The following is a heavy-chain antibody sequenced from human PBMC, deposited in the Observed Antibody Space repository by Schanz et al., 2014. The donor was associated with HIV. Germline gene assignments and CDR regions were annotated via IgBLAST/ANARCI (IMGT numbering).Heavy chain of an antibody. D-gene: IGHD4-17*01. V-gene: IGHV1-18*01. Sequence: QVQLVQSGAEVKKPGASVKVSCKASGHTSTNYGITWVRQAPGQGLEWMAWISANNGNTYYAQKVQGRVSMATDTSTNTAYMELRSLRSDDTAVYYCARTTGEHYYAMDVWGQGTTVTVTS. CDR3: ARTTGEHYYAMDV. J-gene: IGHJ6*02. CDR1: GHTSTNYG. CDR2: ISANNGNT.